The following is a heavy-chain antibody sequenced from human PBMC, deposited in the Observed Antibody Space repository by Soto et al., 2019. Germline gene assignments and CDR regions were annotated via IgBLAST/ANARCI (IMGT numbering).Heavy chain of an antibody. V-gene: IGHV3-23*01. D-gene: IGHD6-6*01. CDR3: AKNWDTTFSSSSH. CDR1: GFTFTTYA. Sequence: EVQLLESGGGLVQPGGSLRLSCAASGFTFTTYAMTWVRQAPGKGLEWVSAISGSGGSTYYADSVKGRITISRDNSKNMLYLQMNSLRAEDTAVYYCAKNWDTTFSSSSHWGQGTLVTVSS. J-gene: IGHJ4*02. CDR2: ISGSGGST.